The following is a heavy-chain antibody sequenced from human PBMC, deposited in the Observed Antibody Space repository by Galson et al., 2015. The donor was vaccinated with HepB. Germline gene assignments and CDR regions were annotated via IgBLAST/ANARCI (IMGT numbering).Heavy chain of an antibody. CDR3: ARDLGGGWSGSWFDP. Sequence: SLRLSCAASGFTFSSYSMNWVRQAPGKGLEWVSSISSSSSYIYYADSVKGRFTISRDNAKNSLYLQMNSLRAEDTAVYYCARDLGGGWSGSWFDPWGQGTLVTVSS. V-gene: IGHV3-21*01. CDR1: GFTFSSYS. D-gene: IGHD6-19*01. J-gene: IGHJ5*02. CDR2: ISSSSSYI.